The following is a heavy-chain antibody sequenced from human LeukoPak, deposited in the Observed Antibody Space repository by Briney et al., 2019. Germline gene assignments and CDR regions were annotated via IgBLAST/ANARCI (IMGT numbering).Heavy chain of an antibody. CDR1: GNYW. V-gene: IGHV3-74*01. Sequence: GGSLRLSCAASGNYWMHWVRQAPGQGLVWVSHINSDGSWTSYADSVKGRFTISKDNAKNTVYLQMNNLRAEDTAVYYCVSFYEAYWGRGTLVTVSS. CDR3: VSFYEAY. CDR2: INSDGSWT. D-gene: IGHD2/OR15-2a*01. J-gene: IGHJ4*02.